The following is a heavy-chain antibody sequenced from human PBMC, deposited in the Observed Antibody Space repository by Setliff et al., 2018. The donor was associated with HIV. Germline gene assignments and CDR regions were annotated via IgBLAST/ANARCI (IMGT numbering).Heavy chain of an antibody. CDR2: INTNTGYP. CDR3: ARDHTPPPNYDFWSGQIDLRNIFYYMDV. D-gene: IGHD3-3*01. Sequence: ASVKVSCKTSGYTFSNYGLNWVRQAPGQGLEWMGWINTNTGYPTYAQGFTGRFVFSLDTSASTAYLQISSLKAEDTAVYYCARDHTPPPNYDFWSGQIDLRNIFYYMDVWGTGTPVTVSS. CDR1: GYTFSNYG. J-gene: IGHJ6*03. V-gene: IGHV7-4-1*02.